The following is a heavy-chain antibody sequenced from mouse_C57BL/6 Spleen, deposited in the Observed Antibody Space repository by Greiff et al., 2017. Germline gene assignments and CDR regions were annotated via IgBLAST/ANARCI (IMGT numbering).Heavy chain of an antibody. Sequence: QVQLQQPGAELVRPGSSVKLSCKASGYTFTSYWMDWVKQRPGQGLEWIGNIYPSDSETHYNQKFKDKATLTVDKSSSTAYMQLSSLTSEDSAVYYCARATGPWFAYWGRGTLVTVSA. CDR1: GYTFTSYW. CDR3: ARATGPWFAY. CDR2: IYPSDSET. J-gene: IGHJ3*01. D-gene: IGHD4-1*01. V-gene: IGHV1-61*01.